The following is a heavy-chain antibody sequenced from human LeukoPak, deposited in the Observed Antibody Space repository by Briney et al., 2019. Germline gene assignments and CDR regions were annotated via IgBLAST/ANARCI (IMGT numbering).Heavy chain of an antibody. Sequence: SETLSLTCTVSGDSISSSSYYWGWIRQPPGKGLEWIGSIYYSGSTHYNPSLKSRVTISVDTSKNQFSLKLNSVTAADTAVYYCARYSRVTNSYYFDYWGQGTLVTVSS. CDR1: GDSISSSSYY. D-gene: IGHD2-15*01. CDR2: IYYSGST. V-gene: IGHV4-39*01. J-gene: IGHJ4*02. CDR3: ARYSRVTNSYYFDY.